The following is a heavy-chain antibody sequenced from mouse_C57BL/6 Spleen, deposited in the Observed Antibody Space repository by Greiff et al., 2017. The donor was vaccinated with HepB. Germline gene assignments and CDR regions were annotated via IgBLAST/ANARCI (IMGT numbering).Heavy chain of an antibody. CDR2: IWSGGST. D-gene: IGHD1-1*01. J-gene: IGHJ1*03. V-gene: IGHV2-2*01. CDR1: GFSLTSYG. Sequence: QVQLQQSGPGLVQPSQSLSITCTVSGFSLTSYGVHWVRQSPGKGLEWLGVIWSGGSTDYNAAFISRLSISKDNSKSQVFFKMNSLQDDDTAIYYCARNWGGSSSWYFDVWGTGTTVTVSS. CDR3: ARNWGGSSSWYFDV.